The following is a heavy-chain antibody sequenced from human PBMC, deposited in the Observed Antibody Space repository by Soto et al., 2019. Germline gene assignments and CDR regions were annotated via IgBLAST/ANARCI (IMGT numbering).Heavy chain of an antibody. CDR3: ARARAHDFWSGYYGWFDP. J-gene: IGHJ5*02. Sequence: PSETLSLTFTVSGGSIRSYCWTWIRQPPGEGLEWIGCICNSGTTNYNPSLKSRVTISVDKSKNQFSLKLSSVTAADTAVYYCARARAHDFWSGYYGWFDPWGQGTLVTVAS. V-gene: IGHV4-59*12. CDR1: GGSIRSYC. CDR2: ICNSGTT. D-gene: IGHD3-3*01.